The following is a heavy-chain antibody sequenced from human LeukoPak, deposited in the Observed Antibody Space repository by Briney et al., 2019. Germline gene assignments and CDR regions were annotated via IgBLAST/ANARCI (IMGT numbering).Heavy chain of an antibody. CDR2: ICGSDGSR. J-gene: IGHJ4*02. V-gene: IGHV3-23*01. D-gene: IGHD2-2*01. Sequence: GGSLRLSCAGSGFAFSNYWMHWVRQAPGKGLEWVSAICGSDGSRYYADSVKGRFTISRDNSKNTLYLQMNSLRGEDTAVYYCAKGGSPSCYSSSGYWGQGTLVTVSS. CDR1: GFAFSNYW. CDR3: AKGGSPSCYSSSGY.